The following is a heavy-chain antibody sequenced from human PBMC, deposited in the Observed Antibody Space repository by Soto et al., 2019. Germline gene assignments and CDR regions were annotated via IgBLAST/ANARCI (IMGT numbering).Heavy chain of an antibody. V-gene: IGHV3-23*01. Sequence: PGGSLRLSCAATGFNFGSYAMGWVRQAPGKGLEWVSGVSGSGSSPYYADSVKDRLTISKDKSKNTLYLDLNNLRSEDTAVYFCVKGKESGYRGAFDSWGQGTMVTVSS. J-gene: IGHJ4*02. CDR1: GFNFGSYA. D-gene: IGHD5-18*01. CDR3: VKGKESGYRGAFDS. CDR2: VSGSGSSP.